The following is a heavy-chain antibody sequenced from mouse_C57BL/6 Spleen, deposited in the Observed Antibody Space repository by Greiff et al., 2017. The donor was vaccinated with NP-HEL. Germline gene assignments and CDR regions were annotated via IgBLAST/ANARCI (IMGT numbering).Heavy chain of an antibody. CDR2: SRNKANDYTT. CDR1: GFTFSDFY. V-gene: IGHV7-1*01. Sequence: EVNVVESGGGLVQSGRSLRLSCATSGFTFSDFYMEWVRQAPGKGLEWIAASRNKANDYTTEYSASVKGRFIVSRDTSQSILYLQMNALRAEDTAIYYCARALTGTYFDVWGTGTTVTVSS. D-gene: IGHD4-1*01. J-gene: IGHJ1*03. CDR3: ARALTGTYFDV.